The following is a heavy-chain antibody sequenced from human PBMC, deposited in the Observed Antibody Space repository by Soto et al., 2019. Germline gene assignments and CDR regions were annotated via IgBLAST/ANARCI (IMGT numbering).Heavy chain of an antibody. CDR3: AKSGSSGWYGWFDP. Sequence: QITLKESGPTLVKPTQTLTLTCTFSGFSVTTEGVGVGWIRQPPGKALEWLARIHWNDDKRYSPSLKSRLTITKDTSKNQVVLTMTNMDPVDTATYYCAKSGSSGWYGWFDPWGQGTLVTVSS. J-gene: IGHJ5*02. D-gene: IGHD6-19*01. CDR2: IHWNDDK. V-gene: IGHV2-5*01. CDR1: GFSVTTEGVG.